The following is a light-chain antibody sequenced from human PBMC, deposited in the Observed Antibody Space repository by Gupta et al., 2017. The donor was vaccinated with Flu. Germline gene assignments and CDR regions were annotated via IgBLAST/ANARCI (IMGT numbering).Light chain of an antibody. CDR1: SLKNSY. CDR3: NSRDRTDNHQAV. J-gene: IGLJ2*01. Sequence: QTVRNHCPADSLKNSYAILYQSNAGHAPVLFIHAKIIRTSRIPDRFSGSSSGNTASLTITGAQAEQEADYYCNSRDRTDNHQAVFGGGTTLTVL. CDR2: AKI. V-gene: IGLV3-19*01.